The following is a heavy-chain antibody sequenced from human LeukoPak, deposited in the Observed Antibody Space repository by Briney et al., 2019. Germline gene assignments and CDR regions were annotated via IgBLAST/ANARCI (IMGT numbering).Heavy chain of an antibody. CDR1: GGSISSYY. Sequence: SETLSLTCTVSGGSISSYYWSWIRQPAGKELEWIGRIYTSGSTNYNPSLKSRVTMSVDTSKNQFSLKLSSVTAADTAVYYCARDSPLYGGNGWYFDLWGRGTLVTVSS. D-gene: IGHD4-23*01. J-gene: IGHJ2*01. V-gene: IGHV4-4*07. CDR2: IYTSGST. CDR3: ARDSPLYGGNGWYFDL.